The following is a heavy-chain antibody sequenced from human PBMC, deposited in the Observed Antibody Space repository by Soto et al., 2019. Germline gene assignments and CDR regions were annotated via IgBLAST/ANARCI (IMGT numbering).Heavy chain of an antibody. D-gene: IGHD3-16*01. CDR3: ARAFGIKRAFDI. CDR2: ISSSSSYI. V-gene: IGHV3-21*01. J-gene: IGHJ3*02. Sequence: GGSLRLSCAASGFTFSSYSMNWVRQAPGKGLEWVSSISSSSSYIYYADSVKGRFTISRDNAKNSLYLQMNSLRAEDTAVYYCARAFGIKRAFDIWGQGTMVTVSS. CDR1: GFTFSSYS.